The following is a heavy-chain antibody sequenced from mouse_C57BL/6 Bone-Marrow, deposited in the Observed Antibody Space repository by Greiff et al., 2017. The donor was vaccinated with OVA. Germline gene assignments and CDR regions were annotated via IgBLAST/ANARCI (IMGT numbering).Heavy chain of an antibody. J-gene: IGHJ2*01. CDR2: IYPSDSET. CDR3: ARRGLYYGSSTYYFDY. V-gene: IGHV1-61*01. D-gene: IGHD1-1*01. Sequence: VQLQQPGAELVRPGSSVKLSCKASGYTFTSYWMDWVKQRPGQGLEWIGNIYPSDSETHYNQKFKDKATLTVDKSSSTAYMQLSSLTSEDSAVYYGARRGLYYGSSTYYFDYWGQGTTLTVSS. CDR1: GYTFTSYW.